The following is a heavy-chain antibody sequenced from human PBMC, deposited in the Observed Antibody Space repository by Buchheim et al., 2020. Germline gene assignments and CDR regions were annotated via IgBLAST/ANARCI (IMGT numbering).Heavy chain of an antibody. CDR2: INPNSGGT. Sequence: QVQLVQSGAEVKKPGASVKVSCKASGYTFTGYYMHWVRQAPGQGLEWMGRINPNSGGTNYAQKFQGRVTMTRDTSISTASMGLGRLRSDDTAVYYCASSRDIVVVPAALDYWGQGTL. J-gene: IGHJ4*02. D-gene: IGHD2-2*01. V-gene: IGHV1-2*06. CDR3: ASSRDIVVVPAALDY. CDR1: GYTFTGYY.